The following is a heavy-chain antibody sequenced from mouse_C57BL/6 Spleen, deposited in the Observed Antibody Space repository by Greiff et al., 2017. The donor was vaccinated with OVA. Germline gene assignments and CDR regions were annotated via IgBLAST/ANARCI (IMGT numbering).Heavy chain of an antibody. CDR2: IDPSDSYT. Sequence: VQLQQSGAELVMPGASVKLSCKASGYTFTSYWMHWVKQRPGQGLEWIGEIDPSDSYTNYNQKFKGKSTLTVDKSSSTAYMQLSSLTSEDSAVYYCARCYYYGSSYFDYWGQGTTLTVSS. J-gene: IGHJ2*01. CDR1: GYTFTSYW. D-gene: IGHD1-1*01. CDR3: ARCYYYGSSYFDY. V-gene: IGHV1-69*01.